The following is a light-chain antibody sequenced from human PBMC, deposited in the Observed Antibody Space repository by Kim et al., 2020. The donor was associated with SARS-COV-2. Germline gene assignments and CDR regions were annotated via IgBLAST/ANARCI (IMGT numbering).Light chain of an antibody. CDR1: SSDVGGYNY. CDR3: SSYTSTSTLV. V-gene: IGLV2-14*01. CDR2: EVS. Sequence: QSALTQPASVSGSPGQSITISCTGTSSDVGGYNYVSWYQQHPGKAPKLMIYEVSYRPSGVSNRFFGYKSGNTASLTISGLQAEDVADYYCSSYTSTSTLVFGTGTKVTVL. J-gene: IGLJ1*01.